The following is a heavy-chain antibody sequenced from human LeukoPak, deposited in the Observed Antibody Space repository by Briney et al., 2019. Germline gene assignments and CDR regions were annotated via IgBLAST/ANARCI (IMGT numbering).Heavy chain of an antibody. D-gene: IGHD5-12*01. Sequence: ASVKVSCXASGGTFSSYAISWVRQAPGQGLEWMGWMNPNSGNTGYAQKFQDRVTMTRNTSTSTAYMELSSLRSEDTAVYYCARGGGYDWYYFDYWGQRTLVTVSS. CDR3: ARGGGYDWYYFDY. V-gene: IGHV1-8*02. CDR1: GGTFSSYA. CDR2: MNPNSGNT. J-gene: IGHJ4*02.